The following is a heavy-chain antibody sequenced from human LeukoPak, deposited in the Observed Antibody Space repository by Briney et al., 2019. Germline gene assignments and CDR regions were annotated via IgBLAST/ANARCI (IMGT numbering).Heavy chain of an antibody. CDR3: ARDASALH. J-gene: IGHJ4*02. CDR2: IKQDGSEK. Sequence: GGSLRLSCAASGIIMTKYWMTWVRQVPGKGLEWVATIKQDGSEKYYVDSVKGRFTISRDNAKSSLSLQMNSLRVDDTAVCYCARDASALHWGQGARVTVSS. V-gene: IGHV3-7*01. D-gene: IGHD3-3*01. CDR1: GIIMTKYW.